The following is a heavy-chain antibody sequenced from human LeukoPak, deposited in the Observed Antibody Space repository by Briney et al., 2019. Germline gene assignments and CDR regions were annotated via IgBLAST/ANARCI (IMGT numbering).Heavy chain of an antibody. V-gene: IGHV3-7*01. CDR3: ARDPVEWELLLDY. CDR1: GFTFSSYA. CDR2: MNIDGSEK. J-gene: IGHJ4*02. D-gene: IGHD1-26*01. Sequence: GGSLRLSCAASGFTFSSYAMSWVRQAPGKRLEWVANMNIDGSEKYYADSAKGRFTISRDNARNSVYLQMNSLRVEDTAVYYCARDPVEWELLLDYWGQGTLVTVSS.